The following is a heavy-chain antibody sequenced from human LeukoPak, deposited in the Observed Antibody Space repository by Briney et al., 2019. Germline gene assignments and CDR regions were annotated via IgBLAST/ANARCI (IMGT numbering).Heavy chain of an antibody. CDR2: ISGSGDSR. D-gene: IGHD6-13*01. CDR1: GFIFSRYG. V-gene: IGHV3-23*01. J-gene: IGHJ4*02. CDR3: AKDRRGSSCDY. Sequence: PGGSLRLSCAASGFIFSRYGMSWVRQAPGKGLEWVSAISGSGDSRYYADSVKGRFTISRDNSKNTVYLQINSLRDEDTAVYYCAKDRRGSSCDYWGQGTLVTVSS.